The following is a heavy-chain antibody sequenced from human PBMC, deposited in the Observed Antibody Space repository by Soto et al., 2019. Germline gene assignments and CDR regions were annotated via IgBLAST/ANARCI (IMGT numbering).Heavy chain of an antibody. Sequence: PGGSLRLSCAASGFTFSSYGMHWVRQAPGKGLEWVAAISYDEIDKKYATSVKGRFTVSRDNVRNTLSLQMNSLRPEDTAVYYCAKDSGYQLPDNYFYYGLDVWGQGNKVTAS. V-gene: IGHV3-30*18. CDR3: AKDSGYQLPDNYFYYGLDV. D-gene: IGHD2-2*01. CDR2: ISYDEIDK. J-gene: IGHJ6*02. CDR1: GFTFSSYG.